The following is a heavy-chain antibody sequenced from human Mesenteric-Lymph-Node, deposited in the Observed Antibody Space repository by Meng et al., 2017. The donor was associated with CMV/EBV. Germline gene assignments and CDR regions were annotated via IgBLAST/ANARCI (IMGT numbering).Heavy chain of an antibody. Sequence: SVKVSCKLSGGIFSNFAFSWVRQAPGQGLEWMGGIIPIMGTTNYAQKFQGRVTIIADKSTSTSYMELTSLRSDDTATYYCASPFSGIYIDYLFDYWGQGTVVTVSS. D-gene: IGHD3-10*01. CDR3: ASPFSGIYIDYLFDY. CDR1: GGIFSNFA. J-gene: IGHJ4*02. CDR2: IIPIMGTT. V-gene: IGHV1-69*06.